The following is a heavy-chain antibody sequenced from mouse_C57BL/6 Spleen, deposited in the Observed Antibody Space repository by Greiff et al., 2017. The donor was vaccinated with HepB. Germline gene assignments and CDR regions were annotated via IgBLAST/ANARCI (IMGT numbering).Heavy chain of an antibody. J-gene: IGHJ1*03. V-gene: IGHV1-52*01. CDR3: ARTATVGPRLYWYFDV. CDR2: IDPSDSET. CDR1: GYTFTSYW. D-gene: IGHD1-1*01. Sequence: VQLQQPGAELVRPGSSVKPSCKASGYTFTSYWMHWVKQRPIQGLEWIGNIDPSDSETHYNQKFKDKATLTVDKSSSTAYMQLSSLTSEDSAVYYCARTATVGPRLYWYFDVWGTGTTVTVSS.